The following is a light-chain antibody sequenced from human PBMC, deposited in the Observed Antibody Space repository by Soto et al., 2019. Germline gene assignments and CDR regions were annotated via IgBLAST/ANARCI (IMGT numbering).Light chain of an antibody. CDR1: SSDVGGYNY. CDR2: EVT. V-gene: IGLV2-14*01. J-gene: IGLJ1*01. CDR3: SSYTSSSTPYV. Sequence: QPASVSGSPGQSITISCTGTSSDVGGYNYVSWYQQHPGKAPKLMIYEVTYRPSGVSNRFSGSKSGNTASLSISGLQAEDEADYYCSSYTSSSTPYVFGTGTKVTVL.